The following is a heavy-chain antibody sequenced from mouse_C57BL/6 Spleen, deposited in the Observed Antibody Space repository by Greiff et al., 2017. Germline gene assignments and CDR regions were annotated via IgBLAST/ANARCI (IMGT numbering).Heavy chain of an antibody. CDR2: FYPGDGST. J-gene: IGHJ2*01. D-gene: IGHD1-1*01. CDR3: AREIASYYGSSLDYFDV. CDR1: GYTFTEYT. Sequence: QVQLQQSGAELVKPGASVKLSCKASGYTFTEYTIHWVKQRPGQGLEWIVWFYPGDGSTKYNEKFKDKATLTADKSSSTVYMDLSSLTSEDSAVYFCAREIASYYGSSLDYFDVWGKGTTLTVSS. V-gene: IGHV1-62-2*01.